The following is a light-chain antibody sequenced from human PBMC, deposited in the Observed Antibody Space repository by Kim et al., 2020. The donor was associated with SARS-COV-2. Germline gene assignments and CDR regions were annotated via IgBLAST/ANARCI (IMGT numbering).Light chain of an antibody. Sequence: VSPGQTASITCSGDKLGDKYACWYQQKPGQSPVLVIYQDTKRPSGIPERFSGSNSGNTATLTISGTQAMDEADYYCQAWDSSTYVVFGGGTQLTVL. J-gene: IGLJ2*01. CDR1: KLGDKY. CDR3: QAWDSSTYVV. V-gene: IGLV3-1*01. CDR2: QDT.